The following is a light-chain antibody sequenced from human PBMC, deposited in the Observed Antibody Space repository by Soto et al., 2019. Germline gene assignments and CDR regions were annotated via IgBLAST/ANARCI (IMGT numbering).Light chain of an antibody. CDR3: QSYDSSLSAVI. V-gene: IGLV1-40*01. Sequence: QSVLTQPPSVSGAPGQRVTISCTGSRSNIGAGYDVQWYQQLPGTAPKLLIHGNSNRPSGVPDRFSGSKSGTSASLAITGLQAEDEAGYYCQSYDSSLSAVIFGGGTKLTVL. J-gene: IGLJ2*01. CDR1: RSNIGAGYD. CDR2: GNS.